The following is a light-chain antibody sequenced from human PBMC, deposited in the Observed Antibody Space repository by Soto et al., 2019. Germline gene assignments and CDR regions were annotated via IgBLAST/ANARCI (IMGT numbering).Light chain of an antibody. J-gene: IGKJ1*01. CDR1: QSISSY. V-gene: IGKV1-39*01. CDR2: ATS. Sequence: DIQMTQSPSSLSASVGDRVTITCRASQSISSYLHWYQQKPGKAPKLMIYATSSLQSGVPSRFSGSGPGTDFTLTIRSLQPEEFATYYCQHSYSTRWTFGQGTKVEIK. CDR3: QHSYSTRWT.